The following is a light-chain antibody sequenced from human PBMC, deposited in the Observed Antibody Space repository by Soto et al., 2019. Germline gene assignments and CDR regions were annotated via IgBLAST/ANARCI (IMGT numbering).Light chain of an antibody. V-gene: IGKV3-15*01. J-gene: IGKJ1*01. Sequence: EVVLAQFPATLSVSPLERADLXCRASESVSSNLAWYQQKPGQAPRLLIYGASTRATGIPARFSGSRSGTEFTLTISSLQSEDFAVYNCQQYNYWPVTFGQGTKVDIK. CDR2: GAS. CDR1: ESVSSN. CDR3: QQYNYWPVT.